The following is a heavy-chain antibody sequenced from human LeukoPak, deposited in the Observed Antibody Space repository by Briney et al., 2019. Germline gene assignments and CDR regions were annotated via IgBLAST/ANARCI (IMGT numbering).Heavy chain of an antibody. V-gene: IGHV4-39*01. CDR3: ARHGGHSGFNPYDY. CDR1: GGSISSSSYY. Sequence: PSETLSLTCTVSGGSISSSSYYWGWIRQPPGKGLEWIGSIYYSGSTYYNPSLKSRVTISVDTSKNQFSLKLSSVTAADTAVYYCARHGGHSGFNPYDYWGQGTLVTVSS. D-gene: IGHD5-12*01. J-gene: IGHJ4*02. CDR2: IYYSGST.